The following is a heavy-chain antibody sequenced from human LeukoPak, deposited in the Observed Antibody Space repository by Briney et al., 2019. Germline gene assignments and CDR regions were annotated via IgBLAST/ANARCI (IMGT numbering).Heavy chain of an antibody. J-gene: IGHJ4*02. Sequence: ASVKVSCKASGYTLSNSAIHWVRQAPGQRLEWMGMIYPRDGSTSYAQKFQGRVTVTRDTSTSTVHMELSGLRSEDTAVYYCARDQEGFDYWGQGTLVTVSS. CDR3: ARDQEGFDY. CDR1: GYTLSNSA. CDR2: IYPRDGST. V-gene: IGHV1-46*01.